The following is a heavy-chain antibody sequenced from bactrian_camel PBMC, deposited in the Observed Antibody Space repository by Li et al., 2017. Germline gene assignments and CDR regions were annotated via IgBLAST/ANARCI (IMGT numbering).Heavy chain of an antibody. CDR1: GFTFSDNY. J-gene: IGHJ6*01. CDR3: AAYKGGGCAYYSGGYYHESDFAY. CDR2: IWTADGST. D-gene: IGHD2*01. Sequence: HVQLVESGGGLVQPGGSPRLSCAASGFTFSDNYINWVRQAPGKGLEWVSSIWTADGSTHYADSVKGRFTISRDNTKNTLYLQMNTLKPEDTAMYYCAAYKGGGCAYYSGGYYHESDFAYWGQGTQVTVS. V-gene: IGHV3-2*01.